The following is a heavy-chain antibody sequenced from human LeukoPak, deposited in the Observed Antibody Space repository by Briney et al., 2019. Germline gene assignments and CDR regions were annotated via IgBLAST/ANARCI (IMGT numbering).Heavy chain of an antibody. CDR1: GFTFSNYW. V-gene: IGHV3-7*01. J-gene: IGHJ5*02. CDR3: ASSDSSGYFWFDP. D-gene: IGHD3-22*01. CDR2: IKQDGGEK. Sequence: GSLRLSCAASGFTFSNYWMSWVRQAPGKGLEWVANIKQDGGEKYYVESVKGRFTISRDNAKNSLYLQMNSLRAEDTALYYCASSDSSGYFWFDPWGQGTLVTVSS.